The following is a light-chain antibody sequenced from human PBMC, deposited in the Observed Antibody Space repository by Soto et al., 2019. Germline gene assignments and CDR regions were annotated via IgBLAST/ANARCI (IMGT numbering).Light chain of an antibody. V-gene: IGKV1-39*01. CDR2: GAS. Sequence: DIQMTQYPASLSASVGDRVTITCRASQSISKYLNWYQQKPGKGPKLLIYGASSLQSGVPSRFSGGGSGTDFTLTISSLQPEDFATYYCQQSYSAPPWTFGQGTKVE. CDR3: QQSYSAPPWT. J-gene: IGKJ1*01. CDR1: QSISKY.